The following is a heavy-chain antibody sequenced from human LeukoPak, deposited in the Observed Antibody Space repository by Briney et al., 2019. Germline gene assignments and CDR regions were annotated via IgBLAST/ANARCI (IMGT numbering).Heavy chain of an antibody. CDR3: ARGQWLVY. J-gene: IGHJ4*02. V-gene: IGHV4-34*01. Sequence: SETLSLTCAVYGGSFSGYYWSWIRQPPGKGLEWIGEINHSGSTNYNPPLKSRVTISVDTSKNQFSLKLSSVTAADTAVYYCARGQWLVYWGQGTLVTVSS. CDR1: GGSFSGYY. CDR2: INHSGST. D-gene: IGHD6-19*01.